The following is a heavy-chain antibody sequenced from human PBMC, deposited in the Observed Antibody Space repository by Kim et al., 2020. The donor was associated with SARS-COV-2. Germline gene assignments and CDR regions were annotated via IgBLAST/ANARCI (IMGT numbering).Heavy chain of an antibody. Sequence: GGSLRLSCAASGFTFSSYGMHWVRQAPGKGLEWVAVILYDGSNKYYADSVKGRFTISRDNSKNTLYLQMNSLRAEDTAVYYCAKDLVASLYCSGGSCYPKYYGMDVWGQGTTVTVSS. CDR2: ILYDGSNK. CDR1: GFTFSSYG. CDR3: AKDLVASLYCSGGSCYPKYYGMDV. J-gene: IGHJ6*02. V-gene: IGHV3-30*18. D-gene: IGHD2-15*01.